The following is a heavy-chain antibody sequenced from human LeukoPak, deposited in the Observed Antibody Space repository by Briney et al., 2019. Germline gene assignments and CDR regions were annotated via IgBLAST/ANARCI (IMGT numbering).Heavy chain of an antibody. V-gene: IGHV5-51*01. CDR1: GFSFATYW. Sequence: GESLKISCKSSGFSFATYWIGWVRQMPGKGLEWMGIIHLGDSDTRYSPSFQGQVTISADKSISTAYLQWSSLKASDTAMYYCARGMTTVTWYYMDVWGKGTTVTVSS. J-gene: IGHJ6*03. D-gene: IGHD4-11*01. CDR3: ARGMTTVTWYYMDV. CDR2: IHLGDSDT.